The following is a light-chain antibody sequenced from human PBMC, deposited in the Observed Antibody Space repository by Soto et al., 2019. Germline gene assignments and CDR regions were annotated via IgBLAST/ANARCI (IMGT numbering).Light chain of an antibody. CDR1: SSDVGGYEF. Sequence: QSALTQPRSVSGSPGQSVTISCTGTSSDVGGYEFISWYQQHPGKAPKVMIYDVTERPSGVPDRFSGSKSGNTASLTISGLQAEDEADYYCCSYAGSNVLYVFGTGTKLTVL. J-gene: IGLJ1*01. CDR3: CSYAGSNVLYV. CDR2: DVT. V-gene: IGLV2-11*01.